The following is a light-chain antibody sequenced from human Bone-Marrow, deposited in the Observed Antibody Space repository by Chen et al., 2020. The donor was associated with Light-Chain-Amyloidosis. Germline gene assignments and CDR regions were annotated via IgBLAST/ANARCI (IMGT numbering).Light chain of an antibody. CDR1: NIGSTS. CDR3: QVWDRSSDRPV. Sequence: SYVLTQPSSVSDAPGQTASIACGGNNIGSTSVHWYQQTPDQAPLLLVYDDSDRPSGIPERLSGSNSGNTATLTISRVEAGDEADYYCQVWDRSSDRPVFGGGTKLTVL. CDR2: DDS. J-gene: IGLJ3*02. V-gene: IGLV3-21*02.